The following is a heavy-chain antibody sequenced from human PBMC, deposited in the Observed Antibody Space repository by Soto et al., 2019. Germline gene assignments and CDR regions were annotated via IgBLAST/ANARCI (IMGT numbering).Heavy chain of an antibody. Sequence: SVKVSCKASGGTFSSFAISWVRQAPGQGLEWMGGIIPIFGTANYAQKFQGRVTITADESTSTAYMELSSLRSEDTAVYYCARPRIAAAGGSRGFDPWGQGTLVTVSS. D-gene: IGHD6-13*01. CDR2: IIPIFGTA. J-gene: IGHJ5*02. CDR3: ARPRIAAAGGSRGFDP. V-gene: IGHV1-69*13. CDR1: GGTFSSFA.